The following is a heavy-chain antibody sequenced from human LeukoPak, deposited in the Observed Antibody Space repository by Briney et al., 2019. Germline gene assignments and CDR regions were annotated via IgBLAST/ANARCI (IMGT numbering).Heavy chain of an antibody. CDR3: ARHYYDSSGYYPNDAFDI. CDR1: GGTFSSYT. J-gene: IGHJ3*02. V-gene: IGHV1-69*02. D-gene: IGHD3-22*01. CDR2: IIPILGIA. Sequence: SVKVSCKASGGTFSSYTISWVRQAPGQGLEWMGRIIPILGIANYAQKSQGRVTITADKSTSTAYMELSSLRSEDTAVYYCARHYYDSSGYYPNDAFDIWGQGTMATVSS.